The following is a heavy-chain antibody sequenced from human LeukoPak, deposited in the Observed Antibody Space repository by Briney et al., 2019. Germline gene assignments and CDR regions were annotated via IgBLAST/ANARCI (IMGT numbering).Heavy chain of an antibody. J-gene: IGHJ2*01. CDR1: GFTVSSNY. CDR2: IYSGGST. Sequence: GGSLRLSCAASGFTVSSNYMSWVRQAPGKGLEWVSVIYSGGSTYYADSVKGRFTISRDNSKNTLYLQMNSLRAEDTAVYYCARRGYSYGYTSYWYFDLWGRGTLVTVSS. V-gene: IGHV3-66*04. D-gene: IGHD5-18*01. CDR3: ARRGYSYGYTSYWYFDL.